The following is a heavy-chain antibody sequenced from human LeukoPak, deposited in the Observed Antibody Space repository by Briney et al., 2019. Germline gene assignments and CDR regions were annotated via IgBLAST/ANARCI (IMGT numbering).Heavy chain of an antibody. CDR3: ARDSLGYCSGGSCSTDY. V-gene: IGHV1-69*04. J-gene: IGHJ4*02. CDR2: IIPILGIA. Sequence: GASVKVSCKASGGSFSSYAISWVRQAPGQGLDWMGRIIPILGIANYAQKFQGIVTITADKSTSTAYMELSSLRSEDTAVYYCARDSLGYCSGGSCSTDYWGQGTLVTVSS. D-gene: IGHD2-15*01. CDR1: GGSFSSYA.